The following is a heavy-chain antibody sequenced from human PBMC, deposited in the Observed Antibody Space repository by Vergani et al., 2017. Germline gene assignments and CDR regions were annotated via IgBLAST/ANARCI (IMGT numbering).Heavy chain of an antibody. V-gene: IGHV3-64*01. J-gene: IGHJ6*02. CDR1: GFTFSTFN. CDR3: SKDEQYNAPWERGYFHVLDV. CDR2: ISSDGKST. D-gene: IGHD1-26*01. Sequence: LESGGGLVQPGGSIRLSCFGSGFTFSTFNMHWVRQIPGKGLEYISGISSDGKSTNYAKSVKGRFIVTRDNSKNSLHLQMGNLRVEDTGIYYCSKDEQYNAPWERGYFHVLDVWGQGTTVSVSS.